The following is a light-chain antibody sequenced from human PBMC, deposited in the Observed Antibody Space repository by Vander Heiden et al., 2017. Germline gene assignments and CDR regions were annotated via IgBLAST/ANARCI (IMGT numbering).Light chain of an antibody. V-gene: IGLV1-44*01. CDR2: TTN. J-gene: IGLJ3*02. Sequence: QSVLTQPPSASGTPGQRVTISCSGSSSNIGSKAVNWDQQLPGAAPKLLMSTTNQRPSGVPDRFSGSKSGTSASLAISGLQSADEADYYCAAWDGSLNGWVFGGGTQVTVL. CDR1: SSNIGSKA. CDR3: AAWDGSLNGWV.